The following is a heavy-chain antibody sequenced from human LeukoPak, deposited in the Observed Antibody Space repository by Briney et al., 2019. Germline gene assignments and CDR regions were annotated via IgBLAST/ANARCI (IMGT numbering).Heavy chain of an antibody. CDR2: ISYNGRRK. D-gene: IGHD4-11*01. J-gene: IGHJ4*02. Sequence: GGSLRLSCAASGFSFSGYAIHWVRQAPGKGLEWVALISYNGRRKEYAASVKGRFTIDRDNSKNTVYLQMNSLRAEDTAVYYCLAPRSSNAGWGQGTLVTVSS. V-gene: IGHV3-30-3*02. CDR1: GFSFSGYA. CDR3: LAPRSSNAG.